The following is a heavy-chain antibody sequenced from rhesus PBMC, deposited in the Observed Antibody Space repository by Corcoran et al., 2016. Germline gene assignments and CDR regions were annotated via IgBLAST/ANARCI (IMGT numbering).Heavy chain of an antibody. CDR3: ARDRTTGGYFDY. Sequence: QVQLQESGPGVVKPSETLSLTCAVSGYSISSGYDWSWIRQPPGKGLEWIGYIYVSSGSTNYNPSLKNRVTISKDTSKNQFSLKLSSVTAADTAVYYCARDRTTGGYFDYWGQGVLVTVSS. V-gene: IGHV4-76*01. CDR2: IYVSSGST. CDR1: GYSISSGYD. J-gene: IGHJ4*01. D-gene: IGHD4-29*01.